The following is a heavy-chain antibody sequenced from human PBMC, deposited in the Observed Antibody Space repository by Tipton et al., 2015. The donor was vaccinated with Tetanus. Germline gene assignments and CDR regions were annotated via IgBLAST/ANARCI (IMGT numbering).Heavy chain of an antibody. CDR1: GGSFSGYY. CDR3: ARAWPSSSWGIYYYYGMDV. Sequence: GLVKPSETLSLTCAVYGGSFSGYYWSWIRQPPGKGLEWIGEINHSGSTNYNPSLKSRVTISVDTSKNQFSLKLSSVTAADTAVYYCARAWPSSSWGIYYYYGMDVWGQGTTVTVSS. CDR2: INHSGST. D-gene: IGHD6-13*01. V-gene: IGHV4-34*01. J-gene: IGHJ6*02.